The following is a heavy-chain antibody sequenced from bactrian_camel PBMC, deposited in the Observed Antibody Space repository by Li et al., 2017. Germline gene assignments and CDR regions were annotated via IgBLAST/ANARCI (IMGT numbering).Heavy chain of an antibody. J-gene: IGHJ4*01. CDR2: VNVASTMT. Sequence: HVQLVESGGGSAQAGGSLSISCVASGLNAAWTFRTSCMAWFRQAPGLEREWVAGVNVASTMTNAAPAVNGRFAISQDIAENTVFLQMNSLKPEDTGMYYCSALRLDGPGTCWDRLSTVENTYSGQGTQVTVS. CDR3: SALRLDGPGTCWDRLSTVENTY. CDR1: GLNAAWTFRTSC. D-gene: IGHD4*01. V-gene: IGHV3S68*01.